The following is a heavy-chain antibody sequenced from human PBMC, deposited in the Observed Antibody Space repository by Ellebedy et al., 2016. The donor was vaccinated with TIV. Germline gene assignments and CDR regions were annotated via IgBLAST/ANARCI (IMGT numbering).Heavy chain of an antibody. V-gene: IGHV4-39*01. D-gene: IGHD2-21*02. Sequence: MPSETLSLTCGVSGGSVSTTKYYWAWLRQPPGKGLEWIGSVYYSGSPYYNPSFKSRVTLSADTSTNQFSLNLRTVTAADTAVYYCARTDPWQPIDDWGQGILVSVSS. J-gene: IGHJ4*02. CDR2: VYYSGSP. CDR3: ARTDPWQPIDD. CDR1: GGSVSTTKYY.